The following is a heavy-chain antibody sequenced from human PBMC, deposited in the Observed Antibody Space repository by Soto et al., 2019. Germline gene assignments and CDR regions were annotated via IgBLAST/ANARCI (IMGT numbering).Heavy chain of an antibody. J-gene: IGHJ5*02. V-gene: IGHV1-3*01. Sequence: QVQLVQSGAEVKKPGASVKVSCKASGYTFTSYAMHWVRQAPGQRLEWMGWINAGNGNTKYSQKFQGRVTITRDTSASTAYMELSSLRSEDTAVYYCARVVVPAAWVSWFDPWGQGTLVTVSS. D-gene: IGHD2-2*01. CDR2: INAGNGNT. CDR1: GYTFTSYA. CDR3: ARVVVPAAWVSWFDP.